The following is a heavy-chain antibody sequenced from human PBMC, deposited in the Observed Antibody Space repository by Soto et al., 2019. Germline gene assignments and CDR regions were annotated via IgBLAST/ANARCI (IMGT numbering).Heavy chain of an antibody. J-gene: IGHJ6*02. CDR3: AKTRGAMIYAISVYGMDV. D-gene: IGHD2-8*01. V-gene: IGHV3-23*01. Sequence: WGSLRLSCAASGFSFSSFAMNWVRQAPGKGLEWVSIISGSADSTFYADSVKGRFTIFRDNSKSTLYLQINSLRAEDTAVYYCAKTRGAMIYAISVYGMDVWGQGTTVTVSS. CDR1: GFSFSSFA. CDR2: ISGSADST.